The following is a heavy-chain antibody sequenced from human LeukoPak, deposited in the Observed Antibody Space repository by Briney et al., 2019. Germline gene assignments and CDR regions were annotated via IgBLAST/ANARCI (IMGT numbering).Heavy chain of an antibody. J-gene: IGHJ4*02. V-gene: IGHV3-49*04. CDR3: SRDSHGDDVYDY. CDR1: GFTFEDFA. Sequence: PGGPLRLSCTVSGFTFEDFAMTWVRQAPGKGLGWVGFIRRRSYGGTTDYAASVKGRFTISIDDSKNIAFLQMNSLKTEDTAIYFCSRDSHGDDVYDYWGQGTLVTVSS. CDR2: IRRRSYGGTT. D-gene: IGHD1-1*01.